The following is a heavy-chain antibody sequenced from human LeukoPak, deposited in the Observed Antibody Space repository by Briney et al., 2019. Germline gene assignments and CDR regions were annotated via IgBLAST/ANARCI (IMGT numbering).Heavy chain of an antibody. J-gene: IGHJ4*02. CDR1: GFTFSSYA. D-gene: IGHD6-19*01. CDR2: ISGSGGST. V-gene: IGHV3-23*01. Sequence: PGGPLRLSCAASGFTFSSYAMSWVRQAPGKGLEWVSAISGSGGSTYYADSVKGRFTISRDNSKNTLYLQMNSLRAEDTAVYYCAKDGRHSSGWYNCWGQGTLVTVSS. CDR3: AKDGRHSSGWYNC.